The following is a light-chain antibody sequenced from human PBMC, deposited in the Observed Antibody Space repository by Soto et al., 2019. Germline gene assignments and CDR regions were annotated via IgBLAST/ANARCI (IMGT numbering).Light chain of an antibody. CDR1: QTIGST. J-gene: IGKJ1*01. V-gene: IGKV3-15*01. CDR2: DAS. Sequence: EIVMTQSPSTLSLSLGERVTLSCRASQTIGSTLAWYQQKPGQAPRLLIYDASTRATGVPARFSGSGSGTDFTLTISSLQSEDFAVYYCQHYNSWPYTFGQGTKVDIK. CDR3: QHYNSWPYT.